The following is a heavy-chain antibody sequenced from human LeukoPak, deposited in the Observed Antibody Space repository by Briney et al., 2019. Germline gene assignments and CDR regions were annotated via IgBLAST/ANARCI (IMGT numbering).Heavy chain of an antibody. D-gene: IGHD5-12*01. V-gene: IGHV4-34*01. J-gene: IGHJ4*02. Sequence: SETLSLTCAVYGGSFSGYYWSWIRQPPGKGLEWIGEINHHGSTNYNPSLKSRVTISVDTSKNQFSLKVSSVTAADTAVYYCARGDNSGYVYWGQGTLVTVSS. CDR3: ARGDNSGYVY. CDR2: INHHGST. CDR1: GGSFSGYY.